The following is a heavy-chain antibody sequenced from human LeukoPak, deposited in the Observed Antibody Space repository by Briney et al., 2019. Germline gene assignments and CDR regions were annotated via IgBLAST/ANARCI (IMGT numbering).Heavy chain of an antibody. Sequence: ASVKVSCKASGYSFTSNYIHWVRQAPGQGLEWMGMIYPRDGSTSYAQKFQGRVTVTRDTSTSTVHMELSGLRSEDTAVYYCVREGYDSSGYYLDSWGQGTLVTVSS. CDR1: GYSFTSNY. J-gene: IGHJ4*02. CDR2: IYPRDGST. D-gene: IGHD3-22*01. CDR3: VREGYDSSGYYLDS. V-gene: IGHV1-46*01.